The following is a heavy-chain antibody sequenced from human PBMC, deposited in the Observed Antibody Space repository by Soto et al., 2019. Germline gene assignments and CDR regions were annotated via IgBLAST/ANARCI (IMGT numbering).Heavy chain of an antibody. D-gene: IGHD6-19*01. CDR1: GSTLSSYA. CDR2: IIPIFGTA. CDR3: AREAIAVAGRYYYGMDV. Sequence: SVKVSCKTYGSTLSSYAISWVRQAPGQGFEWMGGIIPIFGTANYAQKFQGRVTITADESTSTAYMELSSLRSEDTAVYYCAREAIAVAGRYYYGMDVWGQGTTVTVS. V-gene: IGHV1-69*13. J-gene: IGHJ6*02.